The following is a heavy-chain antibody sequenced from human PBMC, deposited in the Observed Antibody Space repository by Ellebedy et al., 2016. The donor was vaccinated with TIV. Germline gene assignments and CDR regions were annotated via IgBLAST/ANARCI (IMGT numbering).Heavy chain of an antibody. CDR1: GFTFSSYA. V-gene: IGHV3-30-3*01. CDR3: AKARGSSTSLFSDY. CDR2: ISYDGSNK. D-gene: IGHD2-2*01. J-gene: IGHJ4*02. Sequence: GGSLRLXXAASGFTFSSYAMHWVRQAPGKGLEWVAVISYDGSNKYYADSVKGRFTISRDNSKNTVYLQMNSLRAEDTAVYYCAKARGSSTSLFSDYWGQGTLVTVSS.